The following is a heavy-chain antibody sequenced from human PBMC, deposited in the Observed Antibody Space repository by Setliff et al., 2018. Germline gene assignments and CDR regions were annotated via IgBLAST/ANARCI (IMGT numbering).Heavy chain of an antibody. D-gene: IGHD2-21*01. CDR3: ARGRNVAIRLLDS. CDR2: IHETGKT. Sequence: SETLSLTCTVSGDSIDRYYWSWIRQPPGRGLEWIAYIHETGKTNSNPSLKSRVTISLDTTKNQFSLNLRYVTAADTAVYYCARGRNVAIRLLDSWGQGNLVTVSS. V-gene: IGHV4-59*12. CDR1: GDSIDRYY. J-gene: IGHJ4*02.